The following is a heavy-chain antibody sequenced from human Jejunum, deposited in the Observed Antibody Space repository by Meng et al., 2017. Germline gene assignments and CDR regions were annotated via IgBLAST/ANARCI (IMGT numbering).Heavy chain of an antibody. V-gene: IGHV1-18*01. Sequence: QVQLVQSGVEVKKPVASVKVSCKASGYTFNTYGISWVRQAPGQGLEWMGWINAYNGNTNYEEKLQGRVTMTTDTSTSTAYMELRNLRSDDTAVYYCARVASFVSDYWGQGTLVTVSS. D-gene: IGHD3-3*01. CDR2: INAYNGNT. CDR1: GYTFNTYG. CDR3: ARVASFVSDY. J-gene: IGHJ4*02.